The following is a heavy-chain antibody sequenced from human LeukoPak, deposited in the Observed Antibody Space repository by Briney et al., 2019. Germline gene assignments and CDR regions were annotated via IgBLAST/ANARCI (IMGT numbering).Heavy chain of an antibody. D-gene: IGHD6-13*01. CDR1: GGTFSSYA. CDR2: IIPIFGTA. V-gene: IGHV1-69*13. J-gene: IGHJ4*02. Sequence: SVKVSCKASGGTFSSYAISWVRQAPGQGLEWMGGIIPIFGTANYAQKFQGRVTITADESTSTAYMELSSLRSEDTAVYYCARDMEQQLAPFDYWGQGTLVTVSS. CDR3: ARDMEQQLAPFDY.